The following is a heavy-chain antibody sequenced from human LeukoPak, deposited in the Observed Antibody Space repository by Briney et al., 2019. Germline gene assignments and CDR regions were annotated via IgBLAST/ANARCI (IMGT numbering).Heavy chain of an antibody. Sequence: ASVKVSCKASGYTFTSYYIHWVRQAPGQGLEWMGIINPSGGGTSYAQKFQGRVTMTRDTSTSTVYMELSSLRSEDTAVYYCARSASSGEFDYWGQGTLVTVSS. V-gene: IGHV1-46*01. CDR3: ARSASSGEFDY. D-gene: IGHD2-15*01. J-gene: IGHJ4*02. CDR2: INPSGGGT. CDR1: GYTFTSYY.